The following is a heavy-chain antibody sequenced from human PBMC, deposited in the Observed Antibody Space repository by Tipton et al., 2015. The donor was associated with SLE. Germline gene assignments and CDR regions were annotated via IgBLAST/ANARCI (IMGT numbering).Heavy chain of an antibody. CDR2: INHSGST. Sequence: LRLSCAVYGGSFSGYYWGWIRQPPGKGLEWIGEINHSGSTNYNPFLKSRVTISVDTSKNQFSLKLSSVTAADTAVYYCARVRTRVGITIFGVARGYYFDYWGQGTLVTVSS. D-gene: IGHD3-3*01. V-gene: IGHV4-34*01. CDR3: ARVRTRVGITIFGVARGYYFDY. CDR1: GGSFSGYY. J-gene: IGHJ4*02.